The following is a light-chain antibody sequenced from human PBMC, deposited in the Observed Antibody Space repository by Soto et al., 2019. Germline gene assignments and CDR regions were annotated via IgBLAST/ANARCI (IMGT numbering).Light chain of an antibody. V-gene: IGKV3-11*01. Sequence: EIVLTQSPATLSLSPGERATLSCSASQSVSSYLAWYQQKPGQAPRLLIYDASNRATGIPARFSGSGSGTDFTLTISSLEPEDFAVYYCQQHSHWPPWTFGQGTKVDIK. CDR2: DAS. J-gene: IGKJ1*01. CDR1: QSVSSY. CDR3: QQHSHWPPWT.